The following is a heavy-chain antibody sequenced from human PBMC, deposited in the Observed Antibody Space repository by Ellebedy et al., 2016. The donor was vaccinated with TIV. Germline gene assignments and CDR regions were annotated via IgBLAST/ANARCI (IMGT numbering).Heavy chain of an antibody. CDR3: AKDPGYSSSWWGGAFDI. CDR1: GFTFSSYG. CDR2: ISYDGSNK. D-gene: IGHD6-13*01. Sequence: GGSLRLSCAAPGFTFSSYGMHWVRQAPGKGLEWVAVISYDGSNKYYADSVKGRFTISRDNSKNTLYLQMNSLRAEDTAVYYCAKDPGYSSSWWGGAFDIWGKGTMVTVSS. J-gene: IGHJ3*02. V-gene: IGHV3-30*18.